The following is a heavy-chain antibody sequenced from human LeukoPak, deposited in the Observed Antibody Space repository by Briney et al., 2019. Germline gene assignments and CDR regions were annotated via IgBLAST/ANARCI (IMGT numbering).Heavy chain of an antibody. CDR1: GFTFSSYG. V-gene: IGHV3-30*18. CDR2: ISYDGSNK. Sequence: GSLRLSCAASGFTFSSYGMHWVRQAPGKGLEWVAVISYDGSNKYYADSVKGRFTISRDNSKNTLYLQMNSLRAEDTVVYYCAKDGQSRVGGWLQLGYYFDYWGQGTLVTVSS. CDR3: AKDGQSRVGGWLQLGYYFDY. J-gene: IGHJ4*02. D-gene: IGHD5-24*01.